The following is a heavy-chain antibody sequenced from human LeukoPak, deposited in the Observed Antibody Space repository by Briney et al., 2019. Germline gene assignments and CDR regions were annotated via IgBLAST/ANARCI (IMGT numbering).Heavy chain of an antibody. CDR3: AKDHSDYPSFFDY. CDR2: ISDSGRRT. V-gene: IGHV3-23*01. Sequence: GGSLRLSCSASGFTFSNSAMSWVRQAPGKGLEWVAAISDSGRRTYYADSVKGRFTISRDNSKNTLYLQMSSLRAEDTAVYYCAKDHSDYPSFFDYWGQRTLVTVSS. D-gene: IGHD5-12*01. CDR1: GFTFSNSA. J-gene: IGHJ4*02.